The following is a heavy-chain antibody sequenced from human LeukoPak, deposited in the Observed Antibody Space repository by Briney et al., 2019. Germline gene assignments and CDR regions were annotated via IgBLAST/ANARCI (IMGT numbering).Heavy chain of an antibody. Sequence: QPGGSLRLSCAASGFTFSSYAVHWVRQAPGKGLEWVAVISYDGSNKYYADSVKGRFTISRDNSKNTLYLQINSPRAEDTAVYYCARDLSVSGGDYLLDYWGQGTLVTVSS. CDR3: ARDLSVSGGDYLLDY. CDR1: GFTFSSYA. V-gene: IGHV3-30*04. J-gene: IGHJ4*02. CDR2: ISYDGSNK. D-gene: IGHD4-17*01.